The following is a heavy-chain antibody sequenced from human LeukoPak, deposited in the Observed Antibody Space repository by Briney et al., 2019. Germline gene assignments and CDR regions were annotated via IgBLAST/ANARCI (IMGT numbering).Heavy chain of an antibody. Sequence: GGSLRLSCAASGFTFSSYWMSWVRQAPGKGLEWVANIKQDGSEKYYVDSVKGRFTISRDNAKNSLYLQMNSLRADDTAVYYCARSGRGTYYYFDLWGQGTLVTVSS. V-gene: IGHV3-7*03. CDR3: ARSGRGTYYYFDL. CDR2: IKQDGSEK. CDR1: GFTFSSYW. J-gene: IGHJ4*02. D-gene: IGHD1-26*01.